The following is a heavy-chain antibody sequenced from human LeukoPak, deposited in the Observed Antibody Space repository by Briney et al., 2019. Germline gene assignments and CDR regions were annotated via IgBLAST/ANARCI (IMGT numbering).Heavy chain of an antibody. Sequence: PSETLSLTCSVSGYSISSGYYWGWIRQPPGKGLEWIGSIYHSGGTYYNPSLKSRITISVDTSKNQFSLKLSSVTAADTAVYYCARGVYYWGQGTLVTVSS. CDR1: GYSISSGYY. J-gene: IGHJ4*02. CDR2: IYHSGGT. V-gene: IGHV4-38-2*02. D-gene: IGHD3-10*01. CDR3: ARGVYY.